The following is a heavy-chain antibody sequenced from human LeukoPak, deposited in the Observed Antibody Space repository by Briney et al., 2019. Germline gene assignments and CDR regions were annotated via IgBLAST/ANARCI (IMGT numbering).Heavy chain of an antibody. CDR1: GYTFTSYG. V-gene: IGHV1-18*01. J-gene: IGHJ3*02. CDR3: ARIGTYYDFWSGYYAFDI. CDR2: ISAYNGNT. D-gene: IGHD3-3*01. Sequence: ASVKVSCKASGYTFTSYGISWVRQAPGQGLEWMGWISAYNGNTNYAQKLQGRVTMTTDTSTSTAYMELRSLRSDDTAVYYCARIGTYYDFWSGYYAFDIWGQGTMVTVSS.